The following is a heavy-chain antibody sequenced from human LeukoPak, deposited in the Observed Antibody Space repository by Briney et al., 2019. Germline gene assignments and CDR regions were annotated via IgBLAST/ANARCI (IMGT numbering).Heavy chain of an antibody. J-gene: IGHJ4*02. V-gene: IGHV3-9*01. CDR2: ISWNSGSI. CDR1: GFTFDDYA. CDR3: ARTSSHYYDSSGYYPVDY. Sequence: SLILSCAASGFTFDDYAIHWVRPAPGKGLEWVSGISWNSGSICYADSVKGRFTISRDNAKNSLYLQMNSLRAEDTALYYCARTSSHYYDSSGYYPVDYWGQGTLVTVSS. D-gene: IGHD3-22*01.